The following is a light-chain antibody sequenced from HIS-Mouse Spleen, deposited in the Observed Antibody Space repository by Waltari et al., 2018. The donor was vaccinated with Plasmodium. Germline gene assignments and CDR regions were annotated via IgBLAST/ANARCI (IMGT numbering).Light chain of an antibody. CDR2: EDS. Sequence: VSPGQTARITCSGDALPTKYAYWYKQKSGQAPVLVIYEDSKRPSGIPERFSGSSSGTMATLTISGAQVEDEADYYCYSTDSSGNHRVFGGGTKLTVL. CDR3: YSTDSSGNHRV. CDR1: ALPTKY. J-gene: IGLJ3*02. V-gene: IGLV3-10*01.